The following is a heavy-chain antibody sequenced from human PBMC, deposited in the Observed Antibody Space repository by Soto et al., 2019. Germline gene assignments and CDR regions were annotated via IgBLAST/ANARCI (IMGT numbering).Heavy chain of an antibody. V-gene: IGHV5-10-1*01. J-gene: IGHJ6*02. CDR3: ARHEVTMVRGVIRDYGMDV. D-gene: IGHD3-10*01. CDR1: GYGFTSYW. Sequence: PGESLKSACKGSGYGFTSYWISWVRQMPGKCREWMGRIDPSDPYTNYSPSFQGHVTISADKSISTPHLQWSSLKASDTAMYYCARHEVTMVRGVIRDYGMDVWGQGTTVPVSS. CDR2: IDPSDPYT.